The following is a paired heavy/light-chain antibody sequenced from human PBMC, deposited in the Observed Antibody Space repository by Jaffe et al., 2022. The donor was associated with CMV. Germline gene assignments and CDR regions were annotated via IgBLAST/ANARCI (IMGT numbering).Heavy chain of an antibody. CDR1: GFTFSGSA. V-gene: IGHV3-23*01. Sequence: EVQLLESGGGLVQPGGSLRLSCAASGFTFSGSAMSWVRQAPGKGLEWVSVTTGSGAKTFYADSVRGRFTISRDNSKNTLYLQMNRLRADDTAIYFCAKALYYDFWTGYYLPLDSWGQGTLVTVSS. J-gene: IGHJ4*02. D-gene: IGHD3-3*01. CDR2: TTGSGAKT. CDR3: AKALYYDFWTGYYLPLDS.
Light chain of an antibody. CDR3: KQALQTP. J-gene: IGKJ5*01. CDR1: QSLLHSNGYNY. Sequence: EIVMTQSPLSLPVTPGESASISCRSSQSLLHSNGYNYLDWYLQKPGKSPQLLIYLGSNRASGVPDRFSGSGSGTDFTLKISRVEAEDVGVYYCKQALQTPFGQGTRLEIK. V-gene: IGKV2-28*01. CDR2: LGS.